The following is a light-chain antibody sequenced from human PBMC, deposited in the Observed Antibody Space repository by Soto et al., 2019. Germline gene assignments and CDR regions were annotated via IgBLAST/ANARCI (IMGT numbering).Light chain of an antibody. CDR3: QQYNNWPAIT. Sequence: EIVLTQSPGTLSLSPGERATLSCRAVQSVTSNYLAWYQQKPGQAPRLFIYGASTRATGIPARFSGSGSGTEFTLTISSLQSEDFAVYYCQQYNNWPAITFGQGTRLEI. J-gene: IGKJ5*01. V-gene: IGKV3D-15*01. CDR1: QSVTSN. CDR2: GAS.